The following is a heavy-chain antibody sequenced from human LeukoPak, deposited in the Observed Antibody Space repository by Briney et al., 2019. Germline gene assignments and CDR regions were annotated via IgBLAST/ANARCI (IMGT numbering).Heavy chain of an antibody. CDR1: RFTFNTYA. CDR2: IKQDGSEN. J-gene: IGHJ3*02. Sequence: GRSLRLSCASSRFTFNTYAMSWVRQAPGKGLSWVANIKQDGSENYYADSVKGRFTISSDNAKNSLYLQMNSLRADDTAVYYCARDPNGGAFDIWGQGSMVTVSS. V-gene: IGHV3-7*05. CDR3: ARDPNGGAFDI. D-gene: IGHD3-16*01.